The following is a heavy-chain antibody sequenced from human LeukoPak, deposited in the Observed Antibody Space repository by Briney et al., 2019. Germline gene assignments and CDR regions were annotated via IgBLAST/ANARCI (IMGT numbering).Heavy chain of an antibody. J-gene: IGHJ6*02. CDR1: GFTFSSYA. D-gene: IGHD3-22*01. CDR2: ISGSGGST. Sequence: PGGSLRLSCAASGFTFSSYAMSWVRQAPGKGLEWVSAISGSGGSTYYADSVKGRFTISRDNSKNTLYLQMNSLRAEDTAVYYCARDSSGYLYYYYYGMDVWGQGTTVTVSS. CDR3: ARDSSGYLYYYYYGMDV. V-gene: IGHV3-23*01.